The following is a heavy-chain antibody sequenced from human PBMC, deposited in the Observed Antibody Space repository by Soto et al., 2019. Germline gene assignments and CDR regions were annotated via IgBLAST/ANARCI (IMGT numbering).Heavy chain of an antibody. CDR1: GGTFSSYA. CDR3: ARAHSPDYGGNVGYYFDY. D-gene: IGHD4-17*01. V-gene: IGHV1-69*13. J-gene: IGHJ4*02. CDR2: IIPIFGTA. Sequence: SVKVSCKASGGTFSSYAISWVRQAPGQGLEWMGGIIPIFGTANYAQKFQGRVTITADESTSTAYMELSSLRSEDTAVYYCARAHSPDYGGNVGYYFDYWGQGTLVTVSS.